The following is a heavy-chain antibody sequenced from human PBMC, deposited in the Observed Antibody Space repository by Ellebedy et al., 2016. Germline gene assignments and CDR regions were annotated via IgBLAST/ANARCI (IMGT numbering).Heavy chain of an antibody. CDR1: GASITSDY. D-gene: IGHD2-21*01. CDR3: ARGLTPHFDS. CDR2: VDSSGNT. J-gene: IGHJ4*02. V-gene: IGHV4-4*07. Sequence: SETLSLTCAVSGASITSDYWSWVRQPAGKGLEWIGRVDSSGNTNYNPSLKNPVTMSLDTSKNQFSLKLTSVTAADTGVYYCARGLTPHFDSWGQGALVTVSS.